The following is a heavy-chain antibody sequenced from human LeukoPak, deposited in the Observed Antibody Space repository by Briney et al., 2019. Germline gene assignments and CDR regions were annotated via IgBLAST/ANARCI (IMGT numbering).Heavy chain of an antibody. CDR3: ASPFMVAAFDY. J-gene: IGHJ4*02. D-gene: IGHD2-15*01. CDR2: ISYDGSNK. V-gene: IGHV3-30*04. Sequence: GRSLRLSCAASGFTFSSYAMHWVRQAPGKGLEWVAVISYDGSNKYYADSVKGRFTISRDNSKNTLYLQMNSLRAEDTAVYYCASPFMVAAFDYWGQGTLVTVSP. CDR1: GFTFSSYA.